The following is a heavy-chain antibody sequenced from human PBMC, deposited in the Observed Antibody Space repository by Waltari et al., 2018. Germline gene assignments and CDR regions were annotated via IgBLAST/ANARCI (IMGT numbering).Heavy chain of an antibody. Sequence: QVQLVESGGGVVQPGRSLRLSCAASGFTFSSYGMHWVRQAPGKGLEWVAVIWYDGSNKYYADSVKGRFTISRDNSKNTLYLQMNSLRAEDTAVYYCAREESYYYGSGTTLAFDIWGQGTMVTVSS. CDR1: GFTFSSYG. CDR3: AREESYYYGSGTTLAFDI. D-gene: IGHD3-10*01. CDR2: IWYDGSNK. J-gene: IGHJ3*02. V-gene: IGHV3-33*01.